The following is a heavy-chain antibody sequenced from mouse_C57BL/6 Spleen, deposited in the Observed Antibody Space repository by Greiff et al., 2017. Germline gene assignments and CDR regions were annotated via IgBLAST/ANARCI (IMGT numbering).Heavy chain of an antibody. Sequence: VKLQQPGAELVKPGASVKLSCKASGYTFTSYWMHWVKQRPGQGLEWIGMIHPNSGSTNYNEKFKSKSTLTVDKSSSTAYMQLSSLTSEDSAVYYCARFDYDVFYAMDYWGQGTSVTVSS. J-gene: IGHJ4*01. CDR1: GYTFTSYW. D-gene: IGHD2-4*01. CDR2: IHPNSGST. V-gene: IGHV1-64*01. CDR3: ARFDYDVFYAMDY.